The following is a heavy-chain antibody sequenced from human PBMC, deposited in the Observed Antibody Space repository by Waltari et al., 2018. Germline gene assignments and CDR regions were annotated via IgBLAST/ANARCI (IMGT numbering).Heavy chain of an antibody. Sequence: EVQLVESGGGLVQPGGSLRLSGAASGFTFSSYSMRRVRQAPGQGLEWVSAISGSGGSTYYADSVKGRFTISRDNSKNTLYLQMNSLRAEDTAVYYCAKDSEGRGYSYALRWFDPWGQGTLVTVSS. CDR3: AKDSEGRGYSYALRWFDP. CDR2: ISGSGGST. CDR1: GFTFSSYS. V-gene: IGHV3-23*04. D-gene: IGHD5-18*01. J-gene: IGHJ5*02.